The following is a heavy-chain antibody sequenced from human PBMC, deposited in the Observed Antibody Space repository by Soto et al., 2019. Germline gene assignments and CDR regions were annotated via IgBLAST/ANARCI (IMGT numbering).Heavy chain of an antibody. D-gene: IGHD3-22*01. CDR2: IWYDGSNK. CDR3: AREYYYDSSGYRNLDY. CDR1: GFTFSSYG. V-gene: IGHV3-33*01. Sequence: GSLRLSCTASGFTFSSYGMHWVRQAPGKGLEWVAVIWYDGSNKYYADSVKGRFTISRDNSKNTLYLQMNSLRAEDTAVYYCAREYYYDSSGYRNLDYWGQGTLVTVSS. J-gene: IGHJ4*02.